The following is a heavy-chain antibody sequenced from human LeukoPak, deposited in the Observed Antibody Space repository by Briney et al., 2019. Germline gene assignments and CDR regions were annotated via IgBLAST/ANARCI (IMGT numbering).Heavy chain of an antibody. CDR1: GDYTNGYY. Sequence: SETLSLTCTVSGDYTNGYYWSWIRQPAGEGLEWIGRIYTSGTTNYNPSLKSRVTMSVDTSKTQFSLRLNSVTAADTAVYYCARGIGTTNFDYWGQGALVTVSS. D-gene: IGHD1-7*01. J-gene: IGHJ4*02. CDR3: ARGIGTTNFDY. CDR2: IYTSGTT. V-gene: IGHV4-4*07.